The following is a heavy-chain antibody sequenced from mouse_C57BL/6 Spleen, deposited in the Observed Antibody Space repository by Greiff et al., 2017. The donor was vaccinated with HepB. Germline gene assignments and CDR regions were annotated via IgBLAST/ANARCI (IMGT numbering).Heavy chain of an antibody. Sequence: EVKVVESGGDLVQPGGSLPLSCAASCFPFRRYGMSWVRQTPDKRLEWVATISSGGSYTYYPASVKGRFPLSRDNAKNTLYLQMSSLKSEDTAMYYCAGGSSFDYWGQGTTLTVAS. CDR2: ISSGGSYT. CDR1: CFPFRRYG. CDR3: AGGSSFDY. J-gene: IGHJ2*01. V-gene: IGHV5-6*01.